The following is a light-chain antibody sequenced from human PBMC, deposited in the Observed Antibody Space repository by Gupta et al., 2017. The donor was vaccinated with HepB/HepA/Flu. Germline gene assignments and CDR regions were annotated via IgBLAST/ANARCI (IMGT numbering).Light chain of an antibody. CDR1: QSISSY. J-gene: IGKJ4*01. V-gene: IGKV1-39*01. CDR3: PPIFQ. CDR2: AAS. Sequence: DIQMTQSPSSLSASVGDRVTITCRASQSISSYLNWYQQKPGKAPKVRIYAASTLQSGVTSRFSGSXSGTDFXLTRSSLQTEDCATYDCPPIFQFGXGTKVEIK.